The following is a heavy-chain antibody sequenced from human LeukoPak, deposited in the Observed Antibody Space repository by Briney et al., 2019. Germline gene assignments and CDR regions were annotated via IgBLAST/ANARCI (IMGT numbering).Heavy chain of an antibody. CDR3: ARENWDHDAFDI. CDR2: ISYDGSNK. Sequence: GRSLRLSCAASGFTFSSYAMHWVRQAPGEGLEWVAVISYDGSNKYYADSVKGRFTISRDNTKNTLYLQMNSLRAEDTAVYYCARENWDHDAFDIWGQGTMVTVSS. J-gene: IGHJ3*02. V-gene: IGHV3-30*04. D-gene: IGHD7-27*01. CDR1: GFTFSSYA.